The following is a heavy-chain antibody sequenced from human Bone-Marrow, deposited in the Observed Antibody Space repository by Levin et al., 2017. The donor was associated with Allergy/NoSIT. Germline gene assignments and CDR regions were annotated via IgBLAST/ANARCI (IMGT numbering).Heavy chain of an antibody. Sequence: KISCKASGGTFDNYAISWVRQAPGQSLEWVGGIIPAFATANYAQKFQGRVSIVADDSSTTASMELRSLTSEDTAVYYCARDWADCNGGDCHHHYFDSWGQGTLVTVSS. J-gene: IGHJ4*02. D-gene: IGHD2-21*01. CDR2: IIPAFATA. CDR3: ARDWADCNGGDCHHHYFDS. V-gene: IGHV1-69*01. CDR1: GGTFDNYA.